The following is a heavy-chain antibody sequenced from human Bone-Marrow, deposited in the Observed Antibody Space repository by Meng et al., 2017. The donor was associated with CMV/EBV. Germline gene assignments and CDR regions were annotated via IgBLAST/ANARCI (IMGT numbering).Heavy chain of an antibody. CDR3: ASEIGIAAHRPVEWLVLQYYYYGMDV. D-gene: IGHD6-19*01. V-gene: IGHV1-69*05. J-gene: IGHJ6*02. Sequence: TCAASGFTFSSYAISWVRQAPGQGLEWMGGIIPIFGTANYAQKFQGRVTITTDESTSTAYMELSSLRSEDTAVYYCASEIGIAAHRPVEWLVLQYYYYGMDVWGQGTTVTVSS. CDR1: GFTFSSYA. CDR2: IIPIFGTA.